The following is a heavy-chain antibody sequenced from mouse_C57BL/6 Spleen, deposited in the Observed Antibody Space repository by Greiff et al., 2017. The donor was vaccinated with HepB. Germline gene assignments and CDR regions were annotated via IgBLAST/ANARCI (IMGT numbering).Heavy chain of an antibody. D-gene: IGHD1-1*01. Sequence: VQGVESGGDLVKPGGSLKLSCAASGFTFSSYGMSWVRQTPDKRLEWVATISSGGSYTYYPDSVKGRFTISRDNAKNTLYLQMSSLKSEDTAMYYCARKMRDYYGSSYDYAMDYWGQGTSVTVSS. CDR2: ISSGGSYT. J-gene: IGHJ4*01. CDR3: ARKMRDYYGSSYDYAMDY. V-gene: IGHV5-6*01. CDR1: GFTFSSYG.